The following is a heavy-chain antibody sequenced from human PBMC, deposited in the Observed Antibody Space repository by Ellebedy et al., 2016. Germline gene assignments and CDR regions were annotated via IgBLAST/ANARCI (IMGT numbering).Heavy chain of an antibody. CDR2: IKQDGSEK. CDR1: GFNFSNSW. J-gene: IGHJ6*03. Sequence: GGSLRLSCTASGFNFSNSWMSWVRQAPQKGLEWVANIKQDGSEKYYVDSVKGRFTISRDNAENSLYLQMNSLRAEDTAVYYCASAPYGSGQYYYMDVWGKGTTVTVSS. D-gene: IGHD3-10*01. CDR3: ASAPYGSGQYYYMDV. V-gene: IGHV3-7*01.